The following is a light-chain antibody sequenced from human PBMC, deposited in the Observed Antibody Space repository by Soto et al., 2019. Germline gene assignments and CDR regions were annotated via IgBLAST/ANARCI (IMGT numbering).Light chain of an antibody. V-gene: IGKV3-20*01. CDR1: QSVSGTS. J-gene: IGKJ1*01. Sequence: EIVLTQSPGTLSLSPGERASLSCRASQSVSGTSLAWYQQKPGQAPRLLIYGASSRATGIPDRFSGSGSGTDFTLTISRLEPEDCAVYYCQQYGSSPLWTFGQGTKVEIK. CDR3: QQYGSSPLWT. CDR2: GAS.